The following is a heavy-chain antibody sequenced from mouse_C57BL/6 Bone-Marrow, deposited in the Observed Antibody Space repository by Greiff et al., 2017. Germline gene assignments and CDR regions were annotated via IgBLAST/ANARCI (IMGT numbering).Heavy chain of an antibody. Sequence: EVKLMESGGGLVQSGRSLRLSCATSGFTFSDFYMEWVRQAPGKGLEWIAASRNKANDYTTEYSASVKGRFIVSRDTSQSILYLQMNALRAEDTAIYYCARDARYYGSSCHWYFDVWGTGTTVTVSS. CDR3: ARDARYYGSSCHWYFDV. V-gene: IGHV7-1*01. CDR1: GFTFSDFY. CDR2: SRNKANDYTT. D-gene: IGHD1-1*01. J-gene: IGHJ1*03.